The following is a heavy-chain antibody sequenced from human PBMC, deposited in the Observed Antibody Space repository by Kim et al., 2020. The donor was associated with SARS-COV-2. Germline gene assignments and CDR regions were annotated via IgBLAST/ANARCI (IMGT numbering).Heavy chain of an antibody. CDR2: ISSSSSTI. D-gene: IGHD2-15*01. Sequence: GGSLRLSCAASGFTFSSYSMNWVRQAPGKGLEWVSYISSSSSTIYYADSVKGRFTISRDNAKNSLYLQMNSLRDEDTAVYYCARDDDGYCSGGSCLGLDYWGQGTLVTVSS. V-gene: IGHV3-48*02. CDR1: GFTFSSYS. CDR3: ARDDDGYCSGGSCLGLDY. J-gene: IGHJ4*02.